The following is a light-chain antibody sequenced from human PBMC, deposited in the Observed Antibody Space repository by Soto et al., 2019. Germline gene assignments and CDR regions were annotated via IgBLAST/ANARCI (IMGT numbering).Light chain of an antibody. V-gene: IGKV1-5*03. CDR1: SDNNNN. J-gene: IGKJ1*01. Sequence: IRMTQSPAYLVSTLGDRVTITCLSRSDNNNNLAWYQQKAGKPPKLLIYKASTRKSGVPSRFSGSGSGTEFTLTISSLQAEDVATYYCQQYYSNSDAFGEGTKVDIK. CDR3: QQYYSNSDA. CDR2: KAS.